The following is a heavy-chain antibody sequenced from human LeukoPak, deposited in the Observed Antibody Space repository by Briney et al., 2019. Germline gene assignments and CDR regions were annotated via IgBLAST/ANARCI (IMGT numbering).Heavy chain of an antibody. CDR2: IYHTGST. CDR3: ARERRDGYNWVDS. D-gene: IGHD5-24*01. J-gene: IGHJ5*01. CDR1: GGSINTYY. Sequence: SETLSLTCTVSGGSINTYYWSWIRQPPGKGLEWIGYIYHTGSTNYNPSLKSRVTISVDTSKNQCSLKLSSVTAADTAVYYCARERRDGYNWVDSWGQGTLVTVSS. V-gene: IGHV4-59*01.